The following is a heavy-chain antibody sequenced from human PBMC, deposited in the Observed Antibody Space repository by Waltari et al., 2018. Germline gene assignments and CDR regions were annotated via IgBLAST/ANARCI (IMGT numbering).Heavy chain of an antibody. Sequence: EVQLVESGGGLVQPGGSLRLSCAASGFTFSSYWMSWVRQAPGKGLEGGANITQDGSGKYYEDSVKGRFTISRDNAKKSLYLQMNSLRAEDTAVYYCARHKGLEYWDQGTLVTVSS. CDR3: ARHKGLEY. J-gene: IGHJ4*02. D-gene: IGHD3-22*01. CDR1: GFTFSSYW. CDR2: ITQDGSGK. V-gene: IGHV3-7*01.